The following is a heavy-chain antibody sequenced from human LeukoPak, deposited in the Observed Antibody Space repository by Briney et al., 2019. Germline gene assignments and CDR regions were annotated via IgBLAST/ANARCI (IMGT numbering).Heavy chain of an antibody. Sequence: ASVKVSCKASGYTFTGYYMHWVRQAPGQGLEWMGRINPNSGGTNYAQKFQGRVTVTRDTSISTAYMELSRLRSDDTAVYYCARVKGYSSSWAFRYWGQGTLVTVSS. V-gene: IGHV1-2*06. CDR1: GYTFTGYY. CDR2: INPNSGGT. D-gene: IGHD6-13*01. CDR3: ARVKGYSSSWAFRY. J-gene: IGHJ4*02.